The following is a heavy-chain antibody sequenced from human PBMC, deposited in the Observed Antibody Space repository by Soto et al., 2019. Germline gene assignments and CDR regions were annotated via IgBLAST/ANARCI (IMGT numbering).Heavy chain of an antibody. V-gene: IGHV3-30-3*01. CDR2: ISYDGTTK. CDR3: VHPSSYCDSSSCYED. CDR1: GFTFSNYI. J-gene: IGHJ4*02. D-gene: IGHD2-2*01. Sequence: QVQLVESGGGVVQLGGSLRLSCAVSGFTFSNYIMHWVRQAPGKGLEWVAVISYDGTTKYYADSLKGRFTISRDNSKNTLFLKMNSLSPEDTAVYYCVHPSSYCDSSSCYEDWGQGTLVTISS.